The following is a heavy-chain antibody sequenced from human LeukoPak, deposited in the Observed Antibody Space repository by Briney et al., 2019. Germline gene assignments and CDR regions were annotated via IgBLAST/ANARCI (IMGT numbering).Heavy chain of an antibody. J-gene: IGHJ3*01. CDR2: INPNNGGT. D-gene: IGHD1-26*01. CDR1: GYTFTGDY. CDR3: AREGYGGGQDFDV. Sequence: ASVKVSCKASGYTFTGDYMHWVRQAPGQGLEWMGWINPNNGGTNYAQKFQGRVTMTRDTSISTAYMDLSRMKSDDTAVYYCAREGYGGGQDFDVWGQGTMVTVSS. V-gene: IGHV1-2*02.